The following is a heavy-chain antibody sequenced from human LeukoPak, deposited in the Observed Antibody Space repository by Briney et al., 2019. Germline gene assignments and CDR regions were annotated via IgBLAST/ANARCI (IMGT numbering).Heavy chain of an antibody. D-gene: IGHD6-19*01. CDR1: GYTFTGYY. CDR2: INPNSGGT. CDR3: ARQWLGPKYFQH. J-gene: IGHJ1*01. Sequence: ASVKVSCKASGYTFTGYYMHWVRQGPGQGLEWMGWINPNSGGTNYAQKFQGRVTMTRDTSISTAYMELSRLRSDDTAVYYCARQWLGPKYFQHWGQGTLVTVSS. V-gene: IGHV1-2*02.